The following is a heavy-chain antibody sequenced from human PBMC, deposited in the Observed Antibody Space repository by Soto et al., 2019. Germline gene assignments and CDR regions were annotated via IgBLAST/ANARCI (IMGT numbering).Heavy chain of an antibody. D-gene: IGHD3-22*01. J-gene: IGHJ4*02. CDR2: IIPIFDTA. CDR1: GGTFSSFA. Sequence: QVQLVQSGAEVKKPGSSVKVSCKASGGTFSSFAISWVRQAPGQGLEWMARIIPIFDTANYAQTFQGRVTITADESTSTAYMELSSLRSEDTAVYYCVGYYYNTRGYYDDYWGQGTLVTVSS. CDR3: VGYYYNTRGYYDDY. V-gene: IGHV1-69*18.